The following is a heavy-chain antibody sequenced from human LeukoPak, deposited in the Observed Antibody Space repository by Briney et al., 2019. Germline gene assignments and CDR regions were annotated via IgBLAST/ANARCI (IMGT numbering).Heavy chain of an antibody. CDR1: GYTFTSYG. D-gene: IGHD5-12*01. V-gene: IGHV1-18*01. CDR3: ARGSGYDSPYWYFDL. CDR2: ISAYNGNT. Sequence: ASVKVSCKASGYTFTSYGISWVRQAPGQGLEWMGWISAYNGNTNYAQKLRGRVTMTTDTSTSTAYMELRSLRSDDTAVYYCARGSGYDSPYWYFDLWGRGTLVTVSS. J-gene: IGHJ2*01.